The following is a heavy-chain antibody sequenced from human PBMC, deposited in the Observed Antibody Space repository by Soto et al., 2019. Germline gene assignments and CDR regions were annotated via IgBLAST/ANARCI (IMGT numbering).Heavy chain of an antibody. CDR1: GYTFINYG. D-gene: IGHD1-26*01. CDR2: INPGYPAGRST. J-gene: IGHJ6*02. CDR3: AREAIVAGATTGMDV. V-gene: IGHV1-46*01. Sequence: ASVKVSCKASGYTFINYGMHWVRQAPGQRLEWMGVINPGYPAGRSTTYAQKFQGRVTMTTDTSTSTVYMELSRLRSDDTAVYYCAREAIVAGATTGMDVWGQGTTVTVSS.